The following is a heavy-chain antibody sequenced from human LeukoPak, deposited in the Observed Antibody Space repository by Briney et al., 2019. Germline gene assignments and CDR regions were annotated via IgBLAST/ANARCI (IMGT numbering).Heavy chain of an antibody. V-gene: IGHV3-30*02. CDR2: IRYDGSNK. CDR1: GFTFSSSG. CDR3: ANQLTYYYDSSGYYDANAFDI. D-gene: IGHD3-22*01. Sequence: PGGSLRLSCAASGFTFSSSGMDWVRQAPGKGLEWVAFIRYDGSNKYYADSVKGRFTISRDNSKNTLYLQMNSLRAEDTAVYYCANQLTYYYDSSGYYDANAFDIWGQGTMVTVSS. J-gene: IGHJ3*02.